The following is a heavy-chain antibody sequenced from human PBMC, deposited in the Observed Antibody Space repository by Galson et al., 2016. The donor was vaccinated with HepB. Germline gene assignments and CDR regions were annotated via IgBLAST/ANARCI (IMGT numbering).Heavy chain of an antibody. CDR2: ISAHSGNT. CDR1: GCTFTNNG. Sequence: SVKVSCKASGCTFTNNGISWVRQAPGQGLEWMGWISAHSGNTNYAQKFQGGLTLTTDSSTTTAYMELRSLRFDDTALYYCARDVQYRFDSWGQGTLVTVSS. CDR3: ARDVQYRFDS. J-gene: IGHJ4*02. D-gene: IGHD2/OR15-2a*01. V-gene: IGHV1-18*01.